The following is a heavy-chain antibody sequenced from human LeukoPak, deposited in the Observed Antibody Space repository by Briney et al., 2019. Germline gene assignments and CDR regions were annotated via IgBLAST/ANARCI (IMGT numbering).Heavy chain of an antibody. V-gene: IGHV3-21*01. CDR2: ISSSSSYI. D-gene: IGHD3-16*01. Sequence: GGSLRLSWAASGFTFSSYSMNWVRQAPGKGLEWVSSISSSSSYIYYADSVKGRFTISRDNAKNSLYLQMNSLRAEDTAVYYCARSAVCAFDIWGQGTMVTVSS. J-gene: IGHJ3*02. CDR3: ARSAVCAFDI. CDR1: GFTFSSYS.